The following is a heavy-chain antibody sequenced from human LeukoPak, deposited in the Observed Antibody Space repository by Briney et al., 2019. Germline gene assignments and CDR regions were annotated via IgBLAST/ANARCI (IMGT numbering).Heavy chain of an antibody. D-gene: IGHD6-13*01. CDR2: ISSSGHT. CDR1: GGSITSNF. CDR3: ARSPGLADLDY. J-gene: IGHJ4*02. Sequence: PSETLSLTCTVSGGSITSNFWTWIRQSAGKGLEYIGRISSSGHTNYNPSLVSRVTMSVDTSKNLFSLRLNSVTAADTAVYYCARSPGLADLDYWGQGTLVTVSS. V-gene: IGHV4-4*07.